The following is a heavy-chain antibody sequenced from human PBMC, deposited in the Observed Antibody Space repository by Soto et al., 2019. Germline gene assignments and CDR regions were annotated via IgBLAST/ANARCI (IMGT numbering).Heavy chain of an antibody. CDR3: AAQSTGYFVPFDF. V-gene: IGHV3-23*01. Sequence: EVQLLESGGGLVQPGGSLRLSCAASGFSFSTCSVSWVRQAPGKGLEWVSSISASGDTTHYAESVRGRFTISRDTSRNTLHLQMSSLTAEDPAIYDCAAQSTGYFVPFDFWGRGTLVTVSS. CDR1: GFSFSTCS. D-gene: IGHD3-22*01. CDR2: ISASGDTT. J-gene: IGHJ4*02.